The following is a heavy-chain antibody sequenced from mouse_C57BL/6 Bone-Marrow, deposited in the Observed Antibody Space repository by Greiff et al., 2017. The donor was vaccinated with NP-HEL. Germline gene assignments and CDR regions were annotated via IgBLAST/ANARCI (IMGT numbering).Heavy chain of an antibody. CDR1: GFNFKDYY. CDR3: APSMVTTDY. J-gene: IGHJ2*01. V-gene: IGHV14-2*01. D-gene: IGHD2-2*01. Sequence: VQLQQSGAELVKPGASVKLSCTASGFNFKDYYMHWVKQSTEQGLAWIGRIDSEVGETKYVPSFQGQAIISADTSTNTAYLQLSSLTSEDTAVYYCAPSMVTTDYWGKGTTLTVSS. CDR2: IDSEVGET.